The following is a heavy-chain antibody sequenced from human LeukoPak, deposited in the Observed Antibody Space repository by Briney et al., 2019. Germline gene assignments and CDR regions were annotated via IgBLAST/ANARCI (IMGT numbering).Heavy chain of an antibody. J-gene: IGHJ4*02. D-gene: IGHD3-10*01. V-gene: IGHV4-39*07. CDR3: ARIITMVRGVSDY. Sequence: SETLSLTCTVSGGSISSSSYYWGWIRQPPGKGLEWIGSIYYSGSTYYNPSLKSRVTISVDTSKNQFSLKLSSVTAADTAVYYCARIITMVRGVSDYWGQGTLVTVSS. CDR2: IYYSGST. CDR1: GGSISSSSYY.